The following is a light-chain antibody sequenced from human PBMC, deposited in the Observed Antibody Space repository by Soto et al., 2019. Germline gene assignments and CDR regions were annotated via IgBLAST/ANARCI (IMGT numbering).Light chain of an antibody. CDR1: QGISSY. Sequence: AIRMTQSPSSFSASTGDRFTITCRPSQGISSYLAWYQQKPGKAPKLLIYAASTLQSGVPSRFSGSGSGTDFTLTISCLQSEDFATYYCQQYYSYPRTFGQGTKVDI. V-gene: IGKV1-8*01. J-gene: IGKJ1*01. CDR3: QQYYSYPRT. CDR2: AAS.